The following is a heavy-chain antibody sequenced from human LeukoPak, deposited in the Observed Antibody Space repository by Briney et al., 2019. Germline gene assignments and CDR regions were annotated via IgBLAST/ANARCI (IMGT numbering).Heavy chain of an antibody. V-gene: IGHV4-59*08. CDR3: ARHYRGGMIVRYRYYFDY. D-gene: IGHD3-22*01. Sequence: PSETLSLTCTVSGGSISSYYWSWIRQPPGKGLEWIGYIYYSGSTNYNPSLKSRVTISVDTSKNQFSLKLSSVTAADTAVYYCARHYRGGMIVRYRYYFDYWGQGTLVTVSS. CDR1: GGSISSYY. J-gene: IGHJ4*02. CDR2: IYYSGST.